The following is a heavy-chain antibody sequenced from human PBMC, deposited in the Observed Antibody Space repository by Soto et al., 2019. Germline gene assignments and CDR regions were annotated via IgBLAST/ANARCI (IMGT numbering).Heavy chain of an antibody. J-gene: IGHJ6*02. CDR3: GSDAGGTTVAFGMDV. D-gene: IGHD4-17*01. CDR1: GGTFSSYA. CDR2: IIPTFGTA. Sequence: QVQLVQSGAEVKKPGSSVKVSCKASGGTFSSYAISWVRQAPGQGLEWTGGIIPTFGTANYAQKFQGRVTIAADESTGTADMALSSLRSEDTDVYYCGSDAGGTTVAFGMDVWGQGTTVTVSS. V-gene: IGHV1-69*01.